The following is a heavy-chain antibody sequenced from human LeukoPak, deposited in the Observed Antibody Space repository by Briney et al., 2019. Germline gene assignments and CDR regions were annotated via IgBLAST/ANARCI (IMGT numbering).Heavy chain of an antibody. CDR1: GGTFSSYA. J-gene: IGHJ4*02. V-gene: IGHV1-69*13. CDR2: IIPIFGTA. D-gene: IGHD6-19*01. Sequence: ASMKVSCKASGGTFSSYAISWVRQAPGQGLEWMGGIIPIFGTANYAQKFQGRVTITADESTSTAYMELSSLRSEDTAVYYCARAESRGYSSGWYGHWGQGTLVTVSS. CDR3: ARAESRGYSSGWYGH.